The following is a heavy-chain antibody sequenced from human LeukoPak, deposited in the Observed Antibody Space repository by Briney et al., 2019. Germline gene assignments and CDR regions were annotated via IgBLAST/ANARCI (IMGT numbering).Heavy chain of an antibody. J-gene: IGHJ5*02. D-gene: IGHD4-23*01. CDR2: INPRDGGT. Sequence: ASVKVSCMASGYTFTSYYVHWVRQSPRQGLEWMGIINPRDGGTTYPQSFQGRVTMTRETSTRTVYMELSSLRSEDTAAYYCARDRVDYGGNWFDPWGQGTLVTVSS. CDR3: ARDRVDYGGNWFDP. V-gene: IGHV1-46*01. CDR1: GYTFTSYY.